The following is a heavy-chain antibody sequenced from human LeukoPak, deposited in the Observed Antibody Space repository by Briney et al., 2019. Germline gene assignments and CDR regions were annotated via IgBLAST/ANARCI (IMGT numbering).Heavy chain of an antibody. J-gene: IGHJ4*02. CDR1: GGSISSSIYY. CDR2: IYYSGST. V-gene: IGHV4-39*01. Sequence: SETLSLTCTVSGGSISSSIYYWAWIRQPPGKGLEWIGAIYYSGSTYYKPSLKSRVTISVDTFKNQFSLKLSSVTAADTAVYFCATLSSGYPWYFDYWGQGTLVTVSS. D-gene: IGHD3-22*01. CDR3: ATLSSGYPWYFDY.